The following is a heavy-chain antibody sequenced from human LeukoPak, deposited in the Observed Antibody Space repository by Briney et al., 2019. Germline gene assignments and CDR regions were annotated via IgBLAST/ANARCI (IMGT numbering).Heavy chain of an antibody. CDR2: INPDSGVT. D-gene: IGHD3-10*01. CDR3: ARDWYGSGRFDF. V-gene: IGHV1-2*02. J-gene: IGHJ4*02. Sequence: ASVKVSCKASGYTFKGYYIYWVRQAPGQGLEWMGWINPDSGVTKPAQKYLGRLTMTSDTSSSTAFMELSSLRSDDTAIYYCARDWYGSGRFDFWGQGTLITVSS. CDR1: GYTFKGYY.